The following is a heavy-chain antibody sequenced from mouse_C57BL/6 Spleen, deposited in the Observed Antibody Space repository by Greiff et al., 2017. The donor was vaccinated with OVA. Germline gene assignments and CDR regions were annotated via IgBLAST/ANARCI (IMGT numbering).Heavy chain of an antibody. CDR1: GFTFSSYA. V-gene: IGHV5-9-1*02. D-gene: IGHD2-4*01. J-gene: IGHJ3*01. CDR2: ISSGGDYI. CDR3: TRDDYDFAY. Sequence: EVQVVESGEGLVKPGGSLKLSCAASGFTFSSYAMSWVRQTPEKRLEWVAYISSGGDYIYYADTVKGRFTISRDNARNTLYLQMSGLKSEDTAMYYCTRDDYDFAYWGQGTLVTVSA.